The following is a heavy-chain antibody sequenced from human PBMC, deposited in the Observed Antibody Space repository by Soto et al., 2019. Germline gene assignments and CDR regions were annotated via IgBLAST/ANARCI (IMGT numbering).Heavy chain of an antibody. CDR1: GGSFSGYY. D-gene: IGHD2-2*01. J-gene: IGHJ6*02. CDR3: ARGDCSSTSCRNYYYGMDV. CDR2: INHSGST. V-gene: IGHV4-34*01. Sequence: PSETLSLTCAVYGGSFSGYYWSWIRQPPGKGLEWIGEINHSGSTNYNPSLKSRVTISVDTSKNQFSLKLSSVTAADTAVYYCARGDCSSTSCRNYYYGMDVWGQGTTVTVSS.